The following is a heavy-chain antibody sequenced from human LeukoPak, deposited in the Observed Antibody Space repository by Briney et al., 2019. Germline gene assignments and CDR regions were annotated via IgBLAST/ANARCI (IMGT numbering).Heavy chain of an antibody. CDR3: ARGLLRAAFDI. CDR2: INHSGST. V-gene: IGHV4-39*07. D-gene: IGHD3-3*01. J-gene: IGHJ3*02. CDR1: GGSISSSSYY. Sequence: KPSETLSLTCTVSGGSISSSSYYWDWIRQSPGKGLEWIGEINHSGSTNYNPSLKSRVTISVDTSKNQFSLKLSSVTAADTAVYYCARGLLRAAFDIWGQGTMVTVSS.